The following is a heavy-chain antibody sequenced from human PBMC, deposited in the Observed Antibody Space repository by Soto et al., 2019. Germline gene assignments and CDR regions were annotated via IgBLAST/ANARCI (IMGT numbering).Heavy chain of an antibody. V-gene: IGHV4-59*08. CDR3: ARRRCLGVRCYEGNWLDP. CDR1: GDSISNYY. D-gene: IGHD2-8*01. CDR2: IPYTGST. J-gene: IGHJ5*02. Sequence: QVQLQESGPGLVKPSETLSLTCTVSGDSISNYYWNWVRQPPGKGLEWIGYIPYTGSTNYNPSLKSRVTISRDTSKNQFSLKLTSVTAADTALYYCARRRCLGVRCYEGNWLDPWGQGILVTVSS.